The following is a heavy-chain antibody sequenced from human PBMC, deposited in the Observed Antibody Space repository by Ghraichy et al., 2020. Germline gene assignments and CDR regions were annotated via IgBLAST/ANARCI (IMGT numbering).Heavy chain of an antibody. V-gene: IGHV3-21*01. CDR2: ISSGSGYI. CDR3: ARDAYDFWSGYHLDH. D-gene: IGHD3-3*01. Sequence: GESLNISFAASGFTFGSYTFNWVRQAPGKGLEWVSSISSGSGYIYYADSVKGRFTISRDNAKNSLYLQMNSLRAEDAALYYCARDAYDFWSGYHLDHWGQGTLVTVSS. J-gene: IGHJ4*02. CDR1: GFTFGSYT.